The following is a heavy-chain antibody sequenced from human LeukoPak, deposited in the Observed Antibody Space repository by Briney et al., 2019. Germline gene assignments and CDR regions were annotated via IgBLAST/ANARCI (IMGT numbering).Heavy chain of an antibody. CDR3: AKNKGQLVPNYCMNV. J-gene: IGHJ6*03. D-gene: IGHD6-13*01. Sequence: GGSLRLSCTASGFTLSSFAMSWVRQAPGKGLELVSTLSSSGVRTYYADSVKGRFTITRDNSLNTVFLQMNSLRGENTAIYYCAKNKGQLVPNYCMNVWGKGTTVTVSS. CDR1: GFTLSSFA. V-gene: IGHV3-23*01. CDR2: LSSSGVRT.